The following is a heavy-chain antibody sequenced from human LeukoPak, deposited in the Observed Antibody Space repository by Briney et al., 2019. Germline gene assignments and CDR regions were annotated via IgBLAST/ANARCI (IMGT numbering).Heavy chain of an antibody. Sequence: GASVKVSCKASGGTFSSYAISWVRQAPGQGLEWMGGIIPIFGTANYAQKFQGRVTITADESTSTAYMELSSLRSEDTAVYYCARSPAAISVSYYYYMDVWGKGTTVTVSS. CDR2: IIPIFGTA. V-gene: IGHV1-69*13. J-gene: IGHJ6*03. D-gene: IGHD2-2*02. CDR3: ARSPAAISVSYYYYMDV. CDR1: GGTFSSYA.